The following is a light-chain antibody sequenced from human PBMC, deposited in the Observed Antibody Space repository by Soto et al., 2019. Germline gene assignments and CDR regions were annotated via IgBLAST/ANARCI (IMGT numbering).Light chain of an antibody. CDR2: GAS. CDR3: QHYGGSPPIT. J-gene: IGKJ5*01. CDR1: QSVSSNY. Sequence: EIVLTQSPGTLSLSPGERATLSCRASQSVSSNYLAWYQQKPGQAPRLLIYGASHRATGIPDRFSGSGSGTDFTLTISRLEPEDFAVYYCQHYGGSPPITFGQGTRLEIK. V-gene: IGKV3-20*01.